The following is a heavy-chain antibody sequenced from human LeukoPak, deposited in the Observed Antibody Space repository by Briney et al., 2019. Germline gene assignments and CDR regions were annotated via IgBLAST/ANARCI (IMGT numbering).Heavy chain of an antibody. CDR1: GDSISSYY. J-gene: IGHJ1*01. Sequence: SETLSLTCTVSGDSISSYYWSWIRQTPGKGLEWIGYIYYSGTTNYNPSLKSRVTISVDTSKNQFSLKLNSVTAADTAAYYCARCVGYDSGWSFQHWGQGTPVTVSS. CDR3: ARCVGYDSGWSFQH. V-gene: IGHV4-59*08. CDR2: IYYSGTT. D-gene: IGHD5-12*01.